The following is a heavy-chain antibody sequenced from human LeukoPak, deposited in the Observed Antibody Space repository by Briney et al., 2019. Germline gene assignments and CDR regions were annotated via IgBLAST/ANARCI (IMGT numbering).Heavy chain of an antibody. Sequence: SETLSLTCTVSGGSITIDYWSWIRQPAGKGLEWIGRLHNSGTTKYNSSLGSRVTMSLDTSKNQFSLKVTSVTAADTAVYYCARDRSRTFDYWGQGILVTVSP. J-gene: IGHJ4*02. CDR1: GGSITIDY. CDR3: ARDRSRTFDY. D-gene: IGHD1-7*01. CDR2: LHNSGTT. V-gene: IGHV4-4*07.